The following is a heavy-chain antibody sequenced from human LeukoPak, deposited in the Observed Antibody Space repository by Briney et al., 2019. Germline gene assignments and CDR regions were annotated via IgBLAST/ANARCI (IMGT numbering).Heavy chain of an antibody. CDR1: GFPFSSYW. CDR3: TRVGYIDEGIDY. CDR2: IKQDGSKK. V-gene: IGHV3-7*04. D-gene: IGHD5-24*01. Sequence: GGSLRLSCVASGFPFSSYWMTWVRQAPGKGREWVANIKQDGSKKSYADSVKGRFTISRDNAKNSLYLQMNSLRAEDTAIYYCTRVGYIDEGIDYWGQGTLVTVSS. J-gene: IGHJ4*02.